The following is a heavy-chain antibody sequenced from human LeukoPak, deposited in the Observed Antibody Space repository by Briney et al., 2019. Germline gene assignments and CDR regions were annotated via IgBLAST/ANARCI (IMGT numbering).Heavy chain of an antibody. Sequence: SVKVSCKASGGTFISYAISWVRQAPGQGLEWMGGIIPIFGTANYAQKFQGRVTITADESTSTAYMELSSLRSEDTAVYYCARKGQYYYDSSGYSPYYYYYGMDVWGQGTTVTVSS. CDR2: IIPIFGTA. D-gene: IGHD3-22*01. V-gene: IGHV1-69*13. J-gene: IGHJ6*02. CDR3: ARKGQYYYDSSGYSPYYYYYGMDV. CDR1: GGTFISYA.